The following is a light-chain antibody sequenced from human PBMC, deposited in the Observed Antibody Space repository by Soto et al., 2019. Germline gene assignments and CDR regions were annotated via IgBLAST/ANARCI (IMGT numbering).Light chain of an antibody. CDR3: NSYTSSSTYA. Sequence: QSALTQPASVSGSPGQSITISCTGTSSDVGGFNYVSWYQQHPGKAPKLMIYDVTNRPSGVSYRFSGSKSGNTASLTISGLQAEDEADYYCNSYTSSSTYAFGTGTKVTV. CDR1: SSDVGGFNY. CDR2: DVT. V-gene: IGLV2-14*03. J-gene: IGLJ1*01.